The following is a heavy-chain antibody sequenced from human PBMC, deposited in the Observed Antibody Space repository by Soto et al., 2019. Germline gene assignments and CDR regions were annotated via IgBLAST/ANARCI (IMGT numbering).Heavy chain of an antibody. CDR3: ARGSRLGGLDY. V-gene: IGHV4-31*03. J-gene: IGHJ4*02. D-gene: IGHD3-10*01. CDR1: GGSGGYF. Sequence: QVQLQESGPGLVKPSETLSLTCSVSGGSGGYFWTWIRQYPGKGLEWIGYIYSSGYAYYNPSLKSRLNISVDTSKHQYSLNLTSVTAAETAVYFCARGSRLGGLDYWGQGTLVTVAS. CDR2: IYSSGYA.